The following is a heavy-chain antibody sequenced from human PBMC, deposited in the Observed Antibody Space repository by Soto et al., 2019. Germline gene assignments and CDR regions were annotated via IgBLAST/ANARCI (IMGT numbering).Heavy chain of an antibody. CDR2: INAGNGYT. CDR3: TRESAPWGVEH. V-gene: IGHV1-3*01. CDR1: GNSFTTSA. J-gene: IGHJ1*01. D-gene: IGHD3-10*01. Sequence: QVQLVQSGSEVRKPGASVKISCEAPGNSFTTSAIHWVRQAPGQRPEWLGWINAGNGYTKYSQTFQGRVTITRDTSASTVYMELSSLKYEDTGVYYCTRESAPWGVEHWGQGTRVTVSS.